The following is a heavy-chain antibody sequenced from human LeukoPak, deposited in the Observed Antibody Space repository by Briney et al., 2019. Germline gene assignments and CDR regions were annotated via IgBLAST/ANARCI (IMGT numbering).Heavy chain of an antibody. CDR2: IAHSGGT. D-gene: IGHD3-10*01. CDR1: GGSFSGYF. CDR3: ARGSGVLPNWFAP. Sequence: SETLSLTCDVSGGSFSGYFWSWIRQSPVTGLEWIGEIAHSGGTNYNPSLKSRVTISLDTSANRFSMNLSSVTAADTAIYFCARGSGVLPNWFAPWGQGIHVTVSS. J-gene: IGHJ5*01. V-gene: IGHV4-34*01.